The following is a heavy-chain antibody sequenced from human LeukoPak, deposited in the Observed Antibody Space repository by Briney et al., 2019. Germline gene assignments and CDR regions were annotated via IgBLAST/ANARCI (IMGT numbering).Heavy chain of an antibody. J-gene: IGHJ4*02. V-gene: IGHV1-69*13. CDR1: GGTFSSYA. Sequence: GASVKVSCKASGGTFSSYAISWVRQAPGQGLEWMGGIIPIFGTANYAQKFQGRVTITADESTSTAYMELSSLRSEDTAVYYCARGAPGSYCSGGSCPYFDYWGQGTLVSVSS. CDR3: ARGAPGSYCSGGSCPYFDY. D-gene: IGHD2-15*01. CDR2: IIPIFGTA.